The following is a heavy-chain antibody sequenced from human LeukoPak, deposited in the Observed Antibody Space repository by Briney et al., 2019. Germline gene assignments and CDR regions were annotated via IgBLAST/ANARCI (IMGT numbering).Heavy chain of an antibody. CDR3: ARAGGFGDIDY. CDR1: GGSISSYY. CDR2: IHYSGST. D-gene: IGHD3-16*01. V-gene: IGHV4-59*01. Sequence: PSETLSLTCTASGGSISSYYWRWIRQPPGKGLEWIGFIHYSGSTNHNSSLKSRVIISIDTSKNQFSLKLSSVTAADTAVYYCARAGGFGDIDYWGQGTLVTVSS. J-gene: IGHJ4*02.